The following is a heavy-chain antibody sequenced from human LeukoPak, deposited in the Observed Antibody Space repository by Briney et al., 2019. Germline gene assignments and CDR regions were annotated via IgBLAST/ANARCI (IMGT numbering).Heavy chain of an antibody. Sequence: PGGSLRLSCAASGFTFSSYTFSTYAMSWVRQAPGKGLEWVSAVSGSGVSTYYADSVKGRFTISRDNSKNTLYLQMNSLRAEDTAIYYCARDTLSSWYQIDAFDIWGQGTMVTVSS. J-gene: IGHJ3*02. CDR3: ARDTLSSWYQIDAFDI. CDR2: VSGSGVST. CDR1: GFTFSSYTFSTYA. D-gene: IGHD6-13*01. V-gene: IGHV3-23*01.